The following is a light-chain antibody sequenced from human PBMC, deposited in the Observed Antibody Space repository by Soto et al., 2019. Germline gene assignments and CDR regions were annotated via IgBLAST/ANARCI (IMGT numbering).Light chain of an antibody. CDR3: DSYAGSYTWV. V-gene: IGLV2-11*01. Sequence: QSALTQPRSVSGSPGQSVTISCTGTSSDVGGYNYVSWYQQHPGKAPKLMIYDVSKRPSGVPDRFSGSKSGNTASLTISGLQAEDEADYYCDSYAGSYTWVFGGGTKLTVL. CDR1: SSDVGGYNY. CDR2: DVS. J-gene: IGLJ3*02.